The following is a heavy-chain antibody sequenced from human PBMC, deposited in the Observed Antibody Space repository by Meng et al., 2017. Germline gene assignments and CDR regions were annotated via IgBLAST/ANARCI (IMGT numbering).Heavy chain of an antibody. CDR3: AKSLSRHYYYYGMDV. J-gene: IGHJ6*02. D-gene: IGHD2/OR15-2a*01. CDR2: ISWNSGSI. CDR1: GFTFDDYA. Sequence: SLRLSCAASGFTFDDYAMHWVRQAPGKGLEWVSGISWNSGSIGYADSVKGRFTISRDNAKNSLYLQMNSLRAEDMALYYCAKSLSRHYYYYGMDVWGQGTTVTVSS. V-gene: IGHV3-9*03.